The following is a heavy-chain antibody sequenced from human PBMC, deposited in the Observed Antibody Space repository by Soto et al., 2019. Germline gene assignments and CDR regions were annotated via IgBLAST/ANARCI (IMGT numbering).Heavy chain of an antibody. CDR3: ARTEWCMLIDY. D-gene: IGHD2-8*01. CDR2: INHSGST. V-gene: IGHV4-34*01. Sequence: SETLSLTCAVYGGSFSGYYWSWIRQPPGKGLEWIGEINHSGSTNYNPSLKSRVTISVDTSKNQFSLKLSSVTAADTAVYYCARTEWCMLIDYWGQGTLVTVSS. J-gene: IGHJ4*02. CDR1: GGSFSGYY.